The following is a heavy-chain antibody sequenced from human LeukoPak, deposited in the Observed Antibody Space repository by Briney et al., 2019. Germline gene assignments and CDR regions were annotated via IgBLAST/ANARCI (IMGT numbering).Heavy chain of an antibody. V-gene: IGHV3-23*01. CDR3: AKVSSGWYGRYYFDY. CDR2: ISGSGGST. CDR1: GFTFSSYG. J-gene: IGHJ4*02. Sequence: PGGSLRLSCAASGFTFSSYGMSWVRQAPGKGLEWVSAISGSGGSTYYADSVKGRFTISRDNSKNTLYLQMNSLRAEDTAVYYCAKVSSGWYGRYYFDYWGQGTLVTVSS. D-gene: IGHD6-19*01.